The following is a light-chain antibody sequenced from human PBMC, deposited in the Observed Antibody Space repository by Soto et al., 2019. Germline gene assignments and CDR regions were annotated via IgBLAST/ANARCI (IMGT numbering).Light chain of an antibody. J-gene: IGKJ4*01. CDR3: QQRSDWPST. V-gene: IGKV3-11*01. Sequence: EIVLTQSPVTLSSSPGERATLSCRASQSVNIYLAWYQQKPGQAPRLLIYDTSSRATGIPARFSGSGSGTDFTLTISSLEPEDFAVYYCQQRSDWPSTFGGGTKVDIK. CDR2: DTS. CDR1: QSVNIY.